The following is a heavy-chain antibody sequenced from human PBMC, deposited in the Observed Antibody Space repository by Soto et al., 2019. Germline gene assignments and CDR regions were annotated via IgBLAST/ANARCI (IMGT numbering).Heavy chain of an antibody. CDR1: GFTFSSYA. Sequence: ESGGGVVQPGWSLRLSCAASGFTFSSYAMHWVRQAPGKGLEWVAVISYDGSNKIYAESVKGRFTISRDNSKNTLYLQMNSLRAEDTAVYYCARRRLVGATSWAGLQYWGQGTLVTVSS. CDR2: ISYDGSNK. J-gene: IGHJ4*02. D-gene: IGHD1-26*01. CDR3: ARRRLVGATSWAGLQY. V-gene: IGHV3-30-3*01.